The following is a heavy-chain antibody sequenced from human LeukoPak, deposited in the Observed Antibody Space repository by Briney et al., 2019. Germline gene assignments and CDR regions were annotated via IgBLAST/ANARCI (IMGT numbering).Heavy chain of an antibody. Sequence: SETLSLTCAVYGGSFSGYYWSWIRQPPGKGLEWIGEINHSGSTYYNPSLKSRVTISVDTSKNQFSLKLSSVTAADTAVYYCARDADYYDSSGYYSLYFDYWGQGTLVTVSS. CDR2: INHSGST. J-gene: IGHJ4*02. D-gene: IGHD3-22*01. V-gene: IGHV4-34*01. CDR1: GGSFSGYY. CDR3: ARDADYYDSSGYYSLYFDY.